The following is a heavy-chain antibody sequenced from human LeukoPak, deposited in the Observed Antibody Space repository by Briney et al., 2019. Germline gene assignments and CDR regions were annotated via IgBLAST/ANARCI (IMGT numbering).Heavy chain of an antibody. CDR1: GFPLRGYG. CDR3: AKVITYDSSGYYRHPDY. V-gene: IGHV3-30*18. D-gene: IGHD3-22*01. CDR2: LSYDTNIK. J-gene: IGHJ4*02. Sequence: PGGSLRLSVAAPGFPLRGYGRPWARRAPGKGLEWGAVLSYDTNIKSYADSVKGRFTISRDNSKNTLYLQMNSLRAEDTAVYYCAKVITYDSSGYYRHPDYWGQGTLVTVSS.